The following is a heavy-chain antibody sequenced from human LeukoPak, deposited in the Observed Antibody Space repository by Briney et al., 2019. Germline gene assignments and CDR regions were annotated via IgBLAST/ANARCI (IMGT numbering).Heavy chain of an antibody. V-gene: IGHV3-74*01. CDR2: INNDGSST. D-gene: IGHD2-21*01. J-gene: IGHJ5*02. Sequence: GGSLRLSCASSGFTFSNYWMHWVRQAPGKGLVWVSRINNDGSSTSYVDSVKGRFTISRDNAQNTLYLQMNSLRAEDTAVYYCSRDYSLPGDGLDPWGQGTLVTVSS. CDR3: SRDYSLPGDGLDP. CDR1: GFTFSNYW.